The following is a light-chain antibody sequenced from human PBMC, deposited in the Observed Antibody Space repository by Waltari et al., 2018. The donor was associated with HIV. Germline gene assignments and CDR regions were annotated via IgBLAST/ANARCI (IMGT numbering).Light chain of an antibody. Sequence: QSVLTQPPSASGTPGQRVTISCSGSSSNIGSNYVYWYQQLPGTTPKLLIYGNNRRPSGVPDRISGSKSATSASLAISGLLSEEEADFSCAACDDSLSGQVFGPGTKVTVL. CDR1: SSNIGSNY. CDR3: AACDDSLSGQV. CDR2: GNN. J-gene: IGLJ1*01. V-gene: IGLV1-47*01.